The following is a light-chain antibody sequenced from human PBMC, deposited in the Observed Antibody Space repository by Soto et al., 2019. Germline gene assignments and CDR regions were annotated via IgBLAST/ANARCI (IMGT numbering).Light chain of an antibody. Sequence: QPASVSGSPGQSITISCTGTSSDVGGYNYVSWYQQHPGKAPKVMIYEVSNRPSGVSNRFSGSKSGNTASLTISGLQAEDEADYYCSSYTSSSTYVFGTGTKVTVL. V-gene: IGLV2-14*01. CDR1: SSDVGGYNY. CDR2: EVS. J-gene: IGLJ1*01. CDR3: SSYTSSSTYV.